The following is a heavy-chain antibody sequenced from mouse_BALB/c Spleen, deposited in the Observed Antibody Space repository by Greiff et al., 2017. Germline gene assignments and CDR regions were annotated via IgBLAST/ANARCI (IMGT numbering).Heavy chain of an antibody. CDR2: ISSGGSYT. CDR3: ARQGELGRGYAMDY. CDR1: GFTFSSYG. D-gene: IGHD4-1*01. V-gene: IGHV5-6*01. J-gene: IGHJ4*01. Sequence: EVQRVESGGDLVKPGGSLKLSCAASGFTFSSYGMSWVRQTPDKRLEWVATISSGGSYTYYPDSVKGRFTISRDNAKNTLYLLMSSLKSEDTAMYYCARQGELGRGYAMDYWGQGTSVTVSS.